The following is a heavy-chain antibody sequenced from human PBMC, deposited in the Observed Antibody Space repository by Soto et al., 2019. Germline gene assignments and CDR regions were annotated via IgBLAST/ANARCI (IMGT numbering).Heavy chain of an antibody. CDR3: VRGRAFMSRVAFNI. V-gene: IGHV4-34*02. Sequence: QVQLQQRGAGLLKPSETLSLTCAVLGGSFSDYYWTWIRQPPGKGLECIGEINHSGSTSYNPSLKSRLTLSVDTSTKEFSLNLSSVTAADTAAYHCVRGRAFMSRVAFNIRGQGTMVTVSS. CDR1: GGSFSDYY. CDR2: INHSGST. J-gene: IGHJ3*02. D-gene: IGHD1-26*01.